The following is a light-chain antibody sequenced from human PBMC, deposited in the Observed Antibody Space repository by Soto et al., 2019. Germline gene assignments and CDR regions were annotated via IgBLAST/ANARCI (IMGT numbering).Light chain of an antibody. CDR3: PQYYSLPYT. V-gene: IGKV1-33*01. CDR2: EAS. CDR1: QDINRD. Sequence: DIQMTQSPSSLSASVGDTVTITCQASQDINRDLNWYQQKPGKAPNLLMYEASNLQTGVPSRFSATGSRTYFILTISSLQPEDIATYTCPQYYSLPYTFGQGNKLEIK. J-gene: IGKJ2*01.